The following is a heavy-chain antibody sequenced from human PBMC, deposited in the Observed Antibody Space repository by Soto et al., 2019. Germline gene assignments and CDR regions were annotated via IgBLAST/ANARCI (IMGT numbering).Heavy chain of an antibody. D-gene: IGHD3-10*01. CDR2: IYYSGST. CDR3: ARHWYGSGTHYPFDS. J-gene: IGHJ4*02. Sequence: QVQLQESGPGLVKPSETLSVTCTVSDGSISSYYWSWIRQPLGNGLEWIGYIYYSGSTDHNPSLKSRVTISVDTSKNQFSLKLSSVTAAHTAVYFCARHWYGSGTHYPFDSWGQGTLVTVSS. V-gene: IGHV4-59*08. CDR1: DGSISSYY.